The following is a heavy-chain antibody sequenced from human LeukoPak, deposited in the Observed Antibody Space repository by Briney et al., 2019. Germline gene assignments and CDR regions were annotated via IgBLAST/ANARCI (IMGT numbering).Heavy chain of an antibody. D-gene: IGHD2-15*01. Sequence: AXIQHAASHNYYLHSVQRLFPISRHNAKNSLYLQMNSLRAEDTAVYYCARDCLVADPHYMDVWGKGTTVTV. CDR2: IQHAASHN. CDR3: ARDCLVADPHYMDV. J-gene: IGHJ6*03. V-gene: IGHV3-7*01.